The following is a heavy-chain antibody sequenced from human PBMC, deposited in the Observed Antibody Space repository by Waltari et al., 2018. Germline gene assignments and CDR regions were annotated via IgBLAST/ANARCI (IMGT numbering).Heavy chain of an antibody. V-gene: IGHV3-53*02. D-gene: IGHD5-18*01. Sequence: EEKLWETEGGLIQPGGSQRHYCAASGFIIRYNYMSWVRQAPGKGLEWVSVLYAGSTTYYEYSVKGRFTISRDNSKNTLYLQMNNLRVVDTAVYFCARAGLGSPSQWLQLLDSWGQGTLVTVSS. CDR1: GFIIRYNY. J-gene: IGHJ4*02. CDR3: ARAGLGSPSQWLQLLDS. CDR2: LYAGSTT.